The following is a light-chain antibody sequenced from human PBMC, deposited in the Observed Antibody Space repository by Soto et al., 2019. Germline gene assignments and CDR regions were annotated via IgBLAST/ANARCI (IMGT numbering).Light chain of an antibody. V-gene: IGKV3-15*01. J-gene: IGKJ1*01. CDR2: GAS. CDR1: QSVSSN. Sequence: EIVLTQSPGTLSLSPGERATLSCRASQSVSSNLAWYQQKPGQAPRLLTKGASTRATGIPARFSGSGSGTEFTLTISSLQSEDFAVYYCQQYNNWPETFGQGTKVDI. CDR3: QQYNNWPET.